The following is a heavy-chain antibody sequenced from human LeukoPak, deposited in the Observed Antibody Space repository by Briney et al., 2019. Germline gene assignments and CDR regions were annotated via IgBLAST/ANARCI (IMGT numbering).Heavy chain of an antibody. Sequence: GGSLRLSCAASGFTFSSYEMNWVRQAPGKGLEWVSYISSGGSTIYYANSVRGRLTISRDNAKNSLYLQMNSLRAEDTAVYYCARAVGYSGFSDYWGQGTLVTVSS. V-gene: IGHV3-48*03. CDR2: ISSGGSTI. J-gene: IGHJ4*02. CDR3: ARAVGYSGFSDY. CDR1: GFTFSSYE. D-gene: IGHD5-12*01.